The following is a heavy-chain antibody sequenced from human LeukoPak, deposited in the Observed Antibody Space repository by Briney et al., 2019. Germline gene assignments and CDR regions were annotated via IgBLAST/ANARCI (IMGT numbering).Heavy chain of an antibody. J-gene: IGHJ6*02. CDR2: ISYDGSNK. Sequence: GGSLRLSCAASGFTFSSYAMHWVRQAPGKGLEWVAVISYDGSNKYYADTVKGRFTISRDNSKNTLYLQMNSLRAEDTAVYYCARGYRGAPLYGMDVWGQGTTVTVSS. CDR1: GFTFSSYA. D-gene: IGHD4-23*01. CDR3: ARGYRGAPLYGMDV. V-gene: IGHV3-30*04.